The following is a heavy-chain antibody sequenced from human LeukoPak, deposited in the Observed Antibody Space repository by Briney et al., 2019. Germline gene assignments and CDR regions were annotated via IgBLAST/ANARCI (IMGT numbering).Heavy chain of an antibody. D-gene: IGHD3-22*01. V-gene: IGHV3-33*01. CDR2: IWYDGSNE. CDR1: GFIFSNFG. J-gene: IGHJ4*02. CDR3: ARAYYYDSSGYGLDY. Sequence: PGGSLRLSCAASGFIFSNFGMHWVRQAPGKGLEWVAVIWYDGSNEYYADSVKGRFTISRDNFKNTLSLQMNSLRAEDTAVYYCARAYYYDSSGYGLDYWGQGTLVTASS.